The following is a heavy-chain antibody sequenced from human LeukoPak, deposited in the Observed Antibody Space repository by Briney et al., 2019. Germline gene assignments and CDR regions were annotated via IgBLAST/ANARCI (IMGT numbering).Heavy chain of an antibody. CDR2: ISYDGSNK. J-gene: IGHJ3*02. V-gene: IGHV3-30*18. CDR1: GFTFSSYG. Sequence: GGSLRLSCAASGFTFSSYGMHWVRRAPGKGLEWVAVISYDGSNKYYADSVKGRFTISRDNSKNTLYLQMNSLRAEDTAVYYCAKEEFGTTVVTPGAFDIWGQGTMVTVSS. CDR3: AKEEFGTTVVTPGAFDI. D-gene: IGHD4-23*01.